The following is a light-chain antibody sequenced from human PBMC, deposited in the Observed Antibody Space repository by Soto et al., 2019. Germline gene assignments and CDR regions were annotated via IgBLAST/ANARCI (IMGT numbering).Light chain of an antibody. CDR2: GAS. V-gene: IGKV3-15*01. CDR3: QQYNNWPYT. CDR1: QSVSSN. J-gene: IGKJ2*01. Sequence: EIVMTQSPDTLSVSPGERATLSYRASQSVSSNLAWYQQKPGQAPRLLIFGASTRATGIPARFSGSGSGTEFTLTISSLQSEDFAVYHCQQYNNWPYTFGQGTTLEIK.